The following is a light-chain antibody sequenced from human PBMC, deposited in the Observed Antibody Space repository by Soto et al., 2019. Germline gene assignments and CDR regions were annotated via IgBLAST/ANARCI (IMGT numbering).Light chain of an antibody. J-gene: IGKJ2*01. Sequence: DIQMTQSPSSLSASVGDRVTITCRASQSISSYLRWYQQIPGKAPKLPSYPASCLQSGVPSRVRGSGSGTDFTLTIISLQHEDLAPDYCQKSYSTPHTFGQGTKREIK. CDR1: QSISSY. V-gene: IGKV1-39*01. CDR3: QKSYSTPHT. CDR2: PAS.